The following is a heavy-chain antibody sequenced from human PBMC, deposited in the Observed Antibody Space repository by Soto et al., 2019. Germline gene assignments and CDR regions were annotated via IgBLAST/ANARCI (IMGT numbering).Heavy chain of an antibody. CDR1: GDSFNNDW. J-gene: IGHJ5*02. V-gene: IGHV5-51*01. D-gene: IGHD1-26*01. Sequence: PGESLKIPCTTSGDSFNNDWIGWVRQMPGKGLEWMGVTYPGDLRIRYRPSFQGQVTISVDKSSNTAYLQWSSLKASDPAIYYCATRSFSSPESRPWGLGTLVTVSS. CDR3: ATRSFSSPESRP. CDR2: TYPGDLRI.